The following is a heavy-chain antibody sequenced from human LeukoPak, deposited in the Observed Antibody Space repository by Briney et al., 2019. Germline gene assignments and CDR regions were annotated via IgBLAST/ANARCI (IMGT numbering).Heavy chain of an antibody. CDR2: ISSSSYI. J-gene: IGHJ6*02. Sequence: GGSLRLSCAASGFTFSSYSMNWVRQAPGKGLEWVSSISSSSYIYYADSVKGRYTISRDNAKNSLYLQMNSLRADDTAVYYCAREAVMPVAPVKIGTSDRPLYEYYGLDVWGQGTTVTVS. V-gene: IGHV3-21*04. CDR3: AREAVMPVAPVKIGTSDRPLYEYYGLDV. D-gene: IGHD1/OR15-1a*01. CDR1: GFTFSSYS.